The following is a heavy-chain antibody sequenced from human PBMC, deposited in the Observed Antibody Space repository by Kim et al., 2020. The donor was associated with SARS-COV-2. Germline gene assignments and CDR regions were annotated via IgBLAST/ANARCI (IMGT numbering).Heavy chain of an antibody. J-gene: IGHJ4*02. Sequence: YYADCVRGRFTVSRDNAKSSLYLQMDSLRVDDTAVYYCAREGQDFWGGGDSWGQGTLVTVSS. V-gene: IGHV3-48*03. D-gene: IGHD3-3*01. CDR3: AREGQDFWGGGDS.